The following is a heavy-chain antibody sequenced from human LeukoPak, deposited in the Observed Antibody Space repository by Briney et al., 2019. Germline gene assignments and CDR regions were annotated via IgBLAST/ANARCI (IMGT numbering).Heavy chain of an antibody. CDR3: AKSLENGDEWEVGVDAFDI. Sequence: GGSLRVSCVASGFTFSTYAMSWVRQTPGKGLEWVSGVSGSGGNSYYADSVKGRFFISRDNSKNTLYLQMNSLRAEDRAVYYCAKSLENGDEWEVGVDAFDIWGQGTMVTVSS. V-gene: IGHV3-23*01. D-gene: IGHD1-26*01. J-gene: IGHJ3*02. CDR1: GFTFSTYA. CDR2: VSGSGGNS.